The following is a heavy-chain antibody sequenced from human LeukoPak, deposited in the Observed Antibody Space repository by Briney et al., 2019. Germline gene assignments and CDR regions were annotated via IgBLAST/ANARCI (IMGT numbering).Heavy chain of an antibody. J-gene: IGHJ4*02. CDR1: GGTFSSYA. Sequence: SVKVSCKASGGTFSSYAISWVRQAPGQGLEWMGRVIPIFGTANYAQKFQGRVTITTDESTSTAYMELSSLRSEDTAVYYCARSSLFGVVTGYFDYWGQGTLVTVSS. V-gene: IGHV1-69*05. CDR3: ARSSLFGVVTGYFDY. D-gene: IGHD3-3*01. CDR2: VIPIFGTA.